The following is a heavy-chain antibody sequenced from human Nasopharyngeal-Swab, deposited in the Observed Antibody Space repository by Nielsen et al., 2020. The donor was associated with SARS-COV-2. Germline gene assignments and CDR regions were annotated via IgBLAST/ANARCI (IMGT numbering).Heavy chain of an antibody. Sequence: WVRQAPGQGLEWMGIINPSGVTTTYAQKFQGRVTMTRDTSTRAVYMELSSLIYEDTAVYYCARGCVTTVVRGDEDWFDPWGQGTLVTVSS. D-gene: IGHD3-10*01. CDR3: ARGCVTTVVRGDEDWFDP. CDR2: INPSGVTT. V-gene: IGHV1-46*01. J-gene: IGHJ5*02.